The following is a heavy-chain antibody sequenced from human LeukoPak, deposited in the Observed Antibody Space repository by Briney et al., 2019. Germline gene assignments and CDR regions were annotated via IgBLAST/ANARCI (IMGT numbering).Heavy chain of an antibody. J-gene: IGHJ4*02. CDR1: GFTFGDYE. V-gene: IGHV3-23*01. D-gene: IGHD1-26*01. CDR3: AKDQFSPREFDY. Sequence: GGSLRLSCAASGFTFGDYEMNWVRQAPGKGLEWVSAISGSGGSTYYADSVKGRFTISRDNSKNTLYLQMNSLRAEDTAVYYCAKDQFSPREFDYWGQGTLVTVSS. CDR2: ISGSGGST.